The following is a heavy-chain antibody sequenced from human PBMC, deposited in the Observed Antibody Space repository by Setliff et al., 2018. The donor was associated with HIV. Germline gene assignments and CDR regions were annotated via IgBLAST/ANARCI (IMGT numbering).Heavy chain of an antibody. J-gene: IGHJ4*02. V-gene: IGHV1-18*01. CDR3: ARTDYGGNSGGNYFDY. D-gene: IGHD4-17*01. CDR1: GYTFTSFG. CDR2: ISAYNGHT. Sequence: ASVKVSCKASGYTFTSFGISWVRQAPGQGLEWMGRISAYNGHTNFAQKFQGRVTMTTDTATSTAYMEVRSLRSDDTAVYYCARTDYGGNSGGNYFDYWGQGSLVTVSS.